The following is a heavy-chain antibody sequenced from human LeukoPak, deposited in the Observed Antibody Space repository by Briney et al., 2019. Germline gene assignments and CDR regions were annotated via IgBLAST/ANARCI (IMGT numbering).Heavy chain of an antibody. J-gene: IGHJ4*02. V-gene: IGHV1-2*02. D-gene: IGHD5-18*01. CDR2: INPNSGGT. CDR3: AKGREIYGYPFDY. Sequence: ASVKVSCKASGYTFTGYYMHWVRQAPGQGLEWMGWINPNSGGTNYAQKFQGRVTMTRDTSISTAYMELSRLRSDDTAVYYCAKGREIYGYPFDYWGQGTLVTVSS. CDR1: GYTFTGYY.